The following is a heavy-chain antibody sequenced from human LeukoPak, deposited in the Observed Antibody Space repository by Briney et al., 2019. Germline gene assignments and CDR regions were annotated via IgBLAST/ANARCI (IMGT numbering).Heavy chain of an antibody. CDR3: ARDLLGYSYDAYYFDF. V-gene: IGHV3-11*06. CDR2: ISSSSSYT. CDR1: GFTFSDYY. D-gene: IGHD5-18*01. J-gene: IGHJ4*02. Sequence: GGSLRLSCAASGFTFSDYYMSWIRQAPGKGLEWVSYISSSSSYTNYADSVKGRFTISRDNAKNSLYLQMNSLRAEDTAVYYCARDLLGYSYDAYYFDFWGQGTLVTVSS.